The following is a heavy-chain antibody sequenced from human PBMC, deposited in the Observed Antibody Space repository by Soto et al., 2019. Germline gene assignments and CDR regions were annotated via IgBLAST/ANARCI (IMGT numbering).Heavy chain of an antibody. V-gene: IGHV1-8*01. CDR3: ARRRYDILTGGAFDI. D-gene: IGHD3-9*01. CDR2: MNPISGNT. CDR1: GYTFTSYD. Sequence: ASVKVSCKASGYTFTSYDINWARQATGQGLEWMGWMNPISGNTDHSQKFQGRVTISRNTSTSTAYMELSSLRPEDTAVYYCARRRYDILTGGAFDIWGQGTMVTVS. J-gene: IGHJ3*02.